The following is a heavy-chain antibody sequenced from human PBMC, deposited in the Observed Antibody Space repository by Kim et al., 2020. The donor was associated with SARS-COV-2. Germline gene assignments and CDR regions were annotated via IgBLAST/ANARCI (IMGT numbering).Heavy chain of an antibody. D-gene: IGHD5-12*01. CDR2: IYYSGST. CDR1: GGSISSSSYY. Sequence: SKTLSLTCTVSGGSISSSSYYWGWIRQPPGKGLEWIGSIYYSGSTYYNPSLKSRVTISVDTSKNQFSLKLSSVTAADTAVYYCARRGVATITWHYWGQGTLVTVSS. J-gene: IGHJ4*02. V-gene: IGHV4-39*01. CDR3: ARRGVATITWHY.